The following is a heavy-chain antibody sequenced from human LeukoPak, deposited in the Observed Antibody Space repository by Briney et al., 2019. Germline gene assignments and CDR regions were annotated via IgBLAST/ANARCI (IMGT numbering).Heavy chain of an antibody. Sequence: GASVKVSCKASGYTFTSYAMNWVRQAPGQGLEWMGWISAYNGNTNYAQKLQGRVTMTTDTSTSTAYMELRSLRSDDTAVYYCARDRRITMVRGAENWFDPWGQGTLVTVSS. CDR1: GYTFTSYA. D-gene: IGHD3-10*01. J-gene: IGHJ5*02. CDR3: ARDRRITMVRGAENWFDP. V-gene: IGHV1-18*01. CDR2: ISAYNGNT.